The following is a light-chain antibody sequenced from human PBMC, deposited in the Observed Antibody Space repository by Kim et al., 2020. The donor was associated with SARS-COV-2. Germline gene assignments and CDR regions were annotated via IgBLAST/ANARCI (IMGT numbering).Light chain of an antibody. CDR2: RDD. V-gene: IGLV3-9*01. Sequence: SYELTQPLSVPVAPGQTAKITCGGHNIGGRNVHWYQQKTGQAPVLVIYRDDNRPSGIPERFSGSNSGNTATLTISRVQPGDEADYYCQVWDSSFVVFGGGTKLTVL. J-gene: IGLJ2*01. CDR3: QVWDSSFVV. CDR1: NIGGRN.